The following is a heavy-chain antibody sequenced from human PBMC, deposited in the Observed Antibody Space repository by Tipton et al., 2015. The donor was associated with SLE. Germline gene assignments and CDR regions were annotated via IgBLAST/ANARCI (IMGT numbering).Heavy chain of an antibody. Sequence: SLRLSCAASGFTFSSYAMNWVRQAPGKGLEWVSAISGSGGNTYYADSVKGRFTISRDNSKNTLYLQMSSLRAEDTAVYYCAKWDYYDSSGRYAFDIWGQGTMVTVSS. CDR1: GFTFSSYA. V-gene: IGHV3-23*01. CDR2: ISGSGGNT. D-gene: IGHD3-22*01. CDR3: AKWDYYDSSGRYAFDI. J-gene: IGHJ3*02.